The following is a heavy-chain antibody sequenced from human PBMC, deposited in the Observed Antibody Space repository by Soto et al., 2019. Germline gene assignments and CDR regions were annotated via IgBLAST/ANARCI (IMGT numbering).Heavy chain of an antibody. CDR3: ARGYSSSWYYFDY. V-gene: IGHV3-53*04. Sequence: GGSLRLSCAASGFTVSSNYMSWVRQAPGKGLEWVSVIYSGGSTYYADSVKGRFTISRHNSKNTLYLQMNSLRAEDTAVDYCARGYSSSWYYFDYWGQGTLVTVSS. CDR2: IYSGGST. J-gene: IGHJ4*02. CDR1: GFTVSSNY. D-gene: IGHD6-13*01.